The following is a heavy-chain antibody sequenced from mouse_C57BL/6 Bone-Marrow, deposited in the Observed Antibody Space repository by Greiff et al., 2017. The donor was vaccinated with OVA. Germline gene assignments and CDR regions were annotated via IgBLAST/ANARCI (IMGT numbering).Heavy chain of an antibody. J-gene: IGHJ2*01. CDR3: AREGGYYCGHFDY. CDR2: IYPRSGNT. Sequence: VQLQQSGAELARPGASVKLSCKASGYTFTSYGISWVKQRTGQGLEWIGEIYPRSGNTYYNEKFKGKATLTADKSSSTAYMELRRLTSEDSAVYCCAREGGYYCGHFDYWGQGTTLTVSS. D-gene: IGHD1-1*01. CDR1: GYTFTSYG. V-gene: IGHV1-81*01.